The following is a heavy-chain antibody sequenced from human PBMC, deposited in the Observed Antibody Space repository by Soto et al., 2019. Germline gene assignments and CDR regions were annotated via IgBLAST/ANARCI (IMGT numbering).Heavy chain of an antibody. D-gene: IGHD3-22*01. CDR1: GFTVSTNY. CDR2: IYSGGST. Sequence: GGSLRLSCAASGFTVSTNYMSWVRQAPGKGLEWVSVIYSGGSTYYADSVKGRFTISRDNSKNTLYLQMNSLRAEDTAVYYCARDSYYDSSGFGSLWGQGTLVTVSS. J-gene: IGHJ4*02. V-gene: IGHV3-53*01. CDR3: ARDSYYDSSGFGSL.